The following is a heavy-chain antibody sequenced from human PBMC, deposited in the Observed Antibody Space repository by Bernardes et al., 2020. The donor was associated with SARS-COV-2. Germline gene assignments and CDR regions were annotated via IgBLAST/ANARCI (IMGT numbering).Heavy chain of an antibody. D-gene: IGHD5-12*01. CDR1: GGSISSSNW. Sequence: SETLSLTCAVSGGSISSSNWWNWVRQPPGKGLEWIGEIYHIGSTNYNPSLKSRVTILVDKSKNQFSLKLSSVTAADTAVYYCARDSGNIVTTTERFDYWGQETLVTVSS. V-gene: IGHV4-4*02. CDR3: ARDSGNIVTTTERFDY. J-gene: IGHJ4*02. CDR2: IYHIGST.